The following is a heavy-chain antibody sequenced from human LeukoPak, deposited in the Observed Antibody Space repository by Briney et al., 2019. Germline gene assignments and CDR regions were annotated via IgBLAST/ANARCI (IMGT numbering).Heavy chain of an antibody. CDR1: GFTFKGYG. V-gene: IGHV3-23*01. CDR3: AKGMSWFDP. J-gene: IGHJ5*02. Sequence: AGGSLRLSCAASGFTFKGYGMTWVRQAPGKGLEWVSSISGSGGSTYYADSVKGRFTISRDNSENTVYLQMNSLRAEDTAVYYCAKGMSWFDPWGQGTLVTVSS. CDR2: ISGSGGST.